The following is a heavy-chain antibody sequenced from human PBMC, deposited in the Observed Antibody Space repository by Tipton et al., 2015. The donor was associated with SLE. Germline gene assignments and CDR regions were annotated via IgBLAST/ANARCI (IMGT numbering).Heavy chain of an antibody. J-gene: IGHJ5*02. CDR3: ARGYNYYDSSGYYCNWFDP. D-gene: IGHD3-22*01. CDR2: IYYSGST. V-gene: IGHV4-59*01. CDR1: GGSISSYY. Sequence: TLSLTCTVSGGSISSYYWSWIRQPPGKGLEWIGYIYYSGSTNYNPSLKSRVTISVDTSKNQFSLKLSSVTAADTAVYYCARGYNYYDSSGYYCNWFDPWGQGTLVTVSS.